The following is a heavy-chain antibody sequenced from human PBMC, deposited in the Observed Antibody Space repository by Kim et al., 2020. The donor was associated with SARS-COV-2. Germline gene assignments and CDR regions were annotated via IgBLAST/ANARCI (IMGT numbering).Heavy chain of an antibody. V-gene: IGHV3-11*01. CDR3: ARDQQYFDL. Sequence: GGSLRLSCVGSGFSFSDYYFSWIRQAPGKGLEWVSFISSSGSTIFYADSVKGRFTISRDNTKNSVHLQLNSLRAEDTAVYYCARDQQYFDLWGRGTLVTVSS. J-gene: IGHJ2*01. CDR2: ISSSGSTI. CDR1: GFSFSDYY.